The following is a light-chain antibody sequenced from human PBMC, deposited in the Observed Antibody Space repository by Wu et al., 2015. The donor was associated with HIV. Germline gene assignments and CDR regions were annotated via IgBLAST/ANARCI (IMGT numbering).Light chain of an antibody. J-gene: IGKJ1*01. V-gene: IGKV1-9*01. Sequence: IQLTQSPSSLSASVGDRVIITCRASQGIRSYLAWYQQKPGIAPKLLIYEASTLQSGVPPRFSGSGSGTDFTLTISSLQPEDFATYYCQQSYSLWTSGLGTKVEIK. CDR3: QQSYSLWT. CDR2: EAS. CDR1: QGIRSY.